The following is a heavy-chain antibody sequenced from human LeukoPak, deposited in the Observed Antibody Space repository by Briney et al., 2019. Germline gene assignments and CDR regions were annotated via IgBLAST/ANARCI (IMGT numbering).Heavy chain of an antibody. D-gene: IGHD4-17*01. Sequence: SETLSLTCTVSDGSITNYDWSWVRQPPGKGLEFIGHVHYSGTTNYNPSLRSRVAISIDTSKKHFFLKLKSVTAADTAVYYCATGYGDFRVEGRYFYSWGQGTLVTVSS. J-gene: IGHJ4*02. CDR2: VHYSGTT. V-gene: IGHV4-59*01. CDR3: ATGYGDFRVEGRYFYS. CDR1: DGSITNYD.